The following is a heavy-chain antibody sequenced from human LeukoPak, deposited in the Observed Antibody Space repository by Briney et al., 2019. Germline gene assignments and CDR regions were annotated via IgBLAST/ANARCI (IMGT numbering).Heavy chain of an antibody. D-gene: IGHD6-13*01. J-gene: IGHJ4*02. CDR2: INPNSGGT. CDR1: GYTFTSYG. V-gene: IGHV1-2*02. Sequence: GASVKVSCKASGYTFTSYGISWVRQAPGQGLEWMGWINPNSGGTNYAQKFQGRVTMTRDTSISTAYMELSRLRSDDTAVYYCASSRAAAGYDYWGQGTLVTVSS. CDR3: ASSRAAAGYDY.